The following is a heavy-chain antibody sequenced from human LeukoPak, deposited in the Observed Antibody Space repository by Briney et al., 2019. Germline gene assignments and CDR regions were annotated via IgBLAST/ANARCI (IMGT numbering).Heavy chain of an antibody. J-gene: IGHJ4*02. D-gene: IGHD6-13*01. CDR2: INPNSGGT. CDR1: GYTFTGYY. Sequence: ASVKVSCKASGYTFTGYYMHWVRQAPGQGLEWMGWINPNSGGTNYAQKFQGRVTMTRDTSISTAYMELSRLRSDGTAVYYCARERFRIAAAGTPLGYWGQGTLVTVSS. V-gene: IGHV1-2*02. CDR3: ARERFRIAAAGTPLGY.